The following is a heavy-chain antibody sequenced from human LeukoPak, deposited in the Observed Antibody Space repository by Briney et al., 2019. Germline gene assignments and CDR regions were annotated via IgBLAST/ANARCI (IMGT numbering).Heavy chain of an antibody. CDR3: AKDLGVSTSEFGEYGYFDY. CDR2: IQYDGSNK. J-gene: IGHJ4*02. V-gene: IGHV3-30*02. D-gene: IGHD3-10*01. Sequence: GGSLRLSCAASGFSFSRYGMHWVRQAPGEGLEWVAFIQYDGSNKYYADSVKGRFTISRDNSKNTLYLQMNSLRAEDTAVYYCAKDLGVSTSEFGEYGYFDYWGQGTLVTVCS. CDR1: GFSFSRYG.